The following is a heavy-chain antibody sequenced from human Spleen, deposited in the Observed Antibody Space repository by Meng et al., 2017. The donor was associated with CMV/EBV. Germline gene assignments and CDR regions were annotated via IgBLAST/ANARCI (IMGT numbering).Heavy chain of an antibody. CDR3: ARFVVVPARSYWYFDL. V-gene: IGHV4-30-4*08. J-gene: IGHJ2*01. CDR1: GGSISSGDYY. D-gene: IGHD2-2*01. CDR2: IYYSGST. Sequence: GGSISSGDYYWSWIRQPPGKGLEWIGYIYYSGSTYYNPSLKSRVTISVDTSKNQFSLKLSSVTAADTAVYYCARFVVVPARSYWYFDLWGRGTLVTVS.